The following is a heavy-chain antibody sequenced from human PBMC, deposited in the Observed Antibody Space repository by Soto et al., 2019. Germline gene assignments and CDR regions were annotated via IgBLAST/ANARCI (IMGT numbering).Heavy chain of an antibody. CDR1: GFIFSSYG. J-gene: IGHJ4*02. Sequence: GGSLRLSCAASGFIFSSYGMHWVRQAPGKGLEWVAVISYDGSNKYYADSMKGRFTISRDNSKNTLYLQMNSLRAEDTAVYYCAKYSTDRYFDWSVDFWRQGTLVTVSS. CDR3: AKYSTDRYFDWSVDF. D-gene: IGHD3-9*01. V-gene: IGHV3-30*18. CDR2: ISYDGSNK.